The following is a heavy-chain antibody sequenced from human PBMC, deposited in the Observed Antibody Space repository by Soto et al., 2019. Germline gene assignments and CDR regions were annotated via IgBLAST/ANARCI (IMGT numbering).Heavy chain of an antibody. D-gene: IGHD3-22*01. J-gene: IGHJ4*02. CDR3: AINEYYDSSGYQDY. Sequence: QVQLVQSGAEVKKPGSSVKVSCKASGGTFSSYTISWVRQAPGQGLEWMGRIIPILGIANYAQKFQGRVTXXAXKXXSTAYMELSSLRSEDTAVYYCAINEYYDSSGYQDYWGQGTLVTVSS. CDR1: GGTFSSYT. CDR2: IIPILGIA. V-gene: IGHV1-69*02.